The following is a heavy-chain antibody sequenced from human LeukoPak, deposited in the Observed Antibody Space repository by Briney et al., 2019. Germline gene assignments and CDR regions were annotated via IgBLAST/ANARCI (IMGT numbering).Heavy chain of an antibody. Sequence: GGSLRISCAASGFTFSSYWMSWVRQAPGKGLEWLANIKQDGSEIHYVDSVKGRFTISRENAKNSLYLQMNSLRAEDTALYYCARYCGGDCYGMDVWGQGTTVTVSS. D-gene: IGHD2-21*01. CDR1: GFTFSSYW. V-gene: IGHV3-7*01. J-gene: IGHJ6*02. CDR3: ARYCGGDCYGMDV. CDR2: IKQDGSEI.